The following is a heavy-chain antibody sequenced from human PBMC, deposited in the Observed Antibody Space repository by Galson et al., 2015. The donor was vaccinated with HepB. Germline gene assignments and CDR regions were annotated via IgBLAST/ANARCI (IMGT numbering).Heavy chain of an antibody. J-gene: IGHJ3*02. D-gene: IGHD2-15*01. CDR3: ASEYCSGGSCYSGAFDI. V-gene: IGHV1-2*06. Sequence: SVKASCKASGYTFTGYYMHWVRQAPGQGLEWMGRINPNSGGTNYAQKFQGRVTMTRDTSISTAYMELSRLRSDDTAVYYCASEYCSGGSCYSGAFDIWGQGTMVTVSS. CDR2: INPNSGGT. CDR1: GYTFTGYY.